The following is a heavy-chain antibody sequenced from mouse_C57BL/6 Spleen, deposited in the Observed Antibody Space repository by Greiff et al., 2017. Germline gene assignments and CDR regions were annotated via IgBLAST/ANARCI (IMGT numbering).Heavy chain of an antibody. J-gene: IGHJ4*01. CDR2: IDPSDSYT. Sequence: VQLQQPGAELVMPGASVKLSCKASGYTFTSYWMHWVKQRPGQGLEWIGEIDPSDSYTNYNQKFKGKSTLTVDKSSSTAYMQLSSLTSEDSAVYDCASRYCGGRECYALDYWGQGTSVTVSS. D-gene: IGHD1-1*01. V-gene: IGHV1-69*01. CDR1: GYTFTSYW. CDR3: ASRYCGGRECYALDY.